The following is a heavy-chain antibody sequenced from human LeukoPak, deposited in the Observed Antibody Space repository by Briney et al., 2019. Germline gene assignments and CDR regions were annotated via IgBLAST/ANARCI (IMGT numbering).Heavy chain of an antibody. CDR3: ARGYDILTGWRFDP. J-gene: IGHJ5*02. D-gene: IGHD3-9*01. CDR1: GFTFSSYG. V-gene: IGHV3-30*03. CDR2: ISYDGSNK. Sequence: GGSLRLSCAASGFTFSSYGMHWVRQAPGKGLEWVAVISYDGSNKYYADSVKGRFTISRDNSKNTVYLQMSSLRAEDTAVYYCARGYDILTGWRFDPWGQGTLVTVSS.